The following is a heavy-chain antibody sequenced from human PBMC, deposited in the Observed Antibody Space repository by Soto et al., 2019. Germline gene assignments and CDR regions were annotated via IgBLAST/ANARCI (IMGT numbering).Heavy chain of an antibody. CDR3: ARDRGYDAHDYYYNAMDV. CDR2: IRGFSPYT. CDR1: GFTFRTYT. D-gene: IGHD2-15*01. Sequence: GGSLRLSCVASGFTFRTYTMNWVRQAPGKGLEWVSGIRGFSPYTFYVESVKGRFTISRDNAKNSLYLQMNSLGVEDTAVYYCARDRGYDAHDYYYNAMDVWGQGTTVTVS. V-gene: IGHV3-21*01. J-gene: IGHJ6*02.